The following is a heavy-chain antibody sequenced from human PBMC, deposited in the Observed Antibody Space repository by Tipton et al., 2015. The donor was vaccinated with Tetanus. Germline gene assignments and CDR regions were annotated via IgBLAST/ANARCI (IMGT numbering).Heavy chain of an antibody. CDR1: GGSISSSSYY. CDR3: ASQGITGTTAY. Sequence: TLSLTCTVSGGSISSSSYYWGWIRQPPGKGLEWIGSIYYSGSTYYNPPLKSRVTISVDTSKNQFSLKLSSVTTADTAVYYCASQGITGTTAYWGQGTLVTVAS. D-gene: IGHD1-14*01. J-gene: IGHJ4*02. CDR2: IYYSGST. V-gene: IGHV4-39*01.